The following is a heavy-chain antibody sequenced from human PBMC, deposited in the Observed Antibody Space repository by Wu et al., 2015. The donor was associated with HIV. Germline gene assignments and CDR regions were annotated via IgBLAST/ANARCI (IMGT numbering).Heavy chain of an antibody. CDR2: ISPYSGDT. V-gene: IGHV1-18*01. CDR3: ARGIADPQGQDY. Sequence: QVQLVQSGAEVKKPGASVKVSCKASGYTFTTYGISWVRQAPGQGLEWMGWISPYSGDTSYAQKLQGRVTMTTDTSTNTAYMELRSLRSDDTAVYFCARGIADPQGQDYWGQGTLVTVSS. D-gene: IGHD6-13*01. CDR1: GYTFTTYG. J-gene: IGHJ4*02.